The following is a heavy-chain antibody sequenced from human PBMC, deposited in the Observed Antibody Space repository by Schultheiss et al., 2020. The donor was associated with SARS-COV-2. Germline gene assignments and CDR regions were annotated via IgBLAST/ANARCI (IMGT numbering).Heavy chain of an antibody. Sequence: SETLSLTCTVSGGSISSGGYYWSWIRQHPGKGLEWIGSIHPSGITLHTPSLESRVTISVDRSKNQFSLKLSSVTAADTAVYYCARAYGDYEVYWGQGTLVTVSS. D-gene: IGHD4-17*01. CDR1: GGSISSGGYY. CDR3: ARAYGDYEVY. V-gene: IGHV4-31*03. J-gene: IGHJ4*02. CDR2: IHPSGIT.